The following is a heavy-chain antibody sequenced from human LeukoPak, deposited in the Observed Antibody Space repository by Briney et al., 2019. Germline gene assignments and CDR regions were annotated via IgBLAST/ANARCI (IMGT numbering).Heavy chain of an antibody. CDR3: ARMVELRWFGELSDYYFDH. D-gene: IGHD3-10*01. Sequence: SETLSLTCTVSGGSISSYYWSWIGQPPGKELEWIEYIYYSGSTNYNPSLKSRVTISVDTSKNQFSLKLSSLTAADTAVYYCARMVELRWFGELSDYYFDHWGQGTLVTVSS. CDR1: GGSISSYY. J-gene: IGHJ4*02. CDR2: IYYSGST. V-gene: IGHV4-59*01.